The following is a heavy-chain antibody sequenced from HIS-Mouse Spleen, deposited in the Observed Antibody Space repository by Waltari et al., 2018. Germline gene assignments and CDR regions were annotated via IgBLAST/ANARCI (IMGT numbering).Heavy chain of an antibody. D-gene: IGHD6-13*01. J-gene: IGHJ2*01. CDR2: IYYSGST. V-gene: IGHV4-39*07. CDR3: AREIPYSSSWYDWYFDL. CDR1: GGPIRRSSYY. Sequence: QLQLQESGPGLVKPSETLSLTCTVPGGPIRRSSYYGGWIRPPPGKGLEWIGSIYYSGSTYYNPSLKSRVTISVDTSKNQFSLKLSSVTAADTAVYYCAREIPYSSSWYDWYFDLWGRGTLVTVSS.